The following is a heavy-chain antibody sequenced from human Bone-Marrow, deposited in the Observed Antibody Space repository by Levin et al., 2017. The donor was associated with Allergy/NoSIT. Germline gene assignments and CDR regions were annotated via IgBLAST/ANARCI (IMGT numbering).Heavy chain of an antibody. CDR2: IKSKTDGATT. V-gene: IGHV3-15*01. J-gene: IGHJ5*02. D-gene: IGHD1-1*01. Sequence: GESLKISCAVTGIIFRNAWMSWVRQAPGKGLEWVGRIKSKTDGATTDYAAPVKGRFTIPRDDSKDTLFLQMNSLSIEDTAVYYCTTGRSRTGTYHWGQGTLVTVSS. CDR3: TTGRSRTGTYH. CDR1: GIIFRNAW.